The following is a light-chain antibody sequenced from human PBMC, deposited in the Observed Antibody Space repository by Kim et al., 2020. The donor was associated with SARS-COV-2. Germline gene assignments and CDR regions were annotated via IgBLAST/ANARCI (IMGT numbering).Light chain of an antibody. CDR3: QSYDGTSAV. Sequence: GKTVAISCTRSSGNFASSYVQWFQQRPGSVPTTVIFKDHQRPSGVPDRFSGSVDSSSNSASLTISGLKTEDEADYYCQSYDGTSAVFGGGTKVTVL. CDR1: SGNFASSY. V-gene: IGLV6-57*03. J-gene: IGLJ3*02. CDR2: KDH.